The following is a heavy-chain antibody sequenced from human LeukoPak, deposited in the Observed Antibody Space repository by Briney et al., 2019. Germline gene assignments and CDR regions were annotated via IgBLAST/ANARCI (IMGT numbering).Heavy chain of an antibody. CDR2: IYYSGST. V-gene: IGHV4-59*08. CDR3: ARGWQHFDY. D-gene: IGHD6-13*01. Sequence: SETLSLTCTVSGGSISGYYWSWIRQPPGKGLEWIGYIYYSGSTNYNPSLESRVTISIDTSKNQFSLKLSSVTAADTAVYYCARGWQHFDYWGQGTLVTVSS. CDR1: GGSISGYY. J-gene: IGHJ4*02.